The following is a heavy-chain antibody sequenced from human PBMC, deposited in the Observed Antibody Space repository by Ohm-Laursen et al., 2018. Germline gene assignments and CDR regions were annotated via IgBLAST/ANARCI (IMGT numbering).Heavy chain of an antibody. D-gene: IGHD6-19*01. CDR3: ARLSSGWSY. Sequence: SLRLSCSASGFTFSNYWMHWVRQAPGKGLVWVSRISSVGTSISYADSVKGRFTISRDNAKNSLYLQMNSLRAEDTAVYYCARLSSGWSYWGQGTLVTVSS. CDR2: ISSVGTSI. V-gene: IGHV3-74*01. J-gene: IGHJ4*02. CDR1: GFTFSNYW.